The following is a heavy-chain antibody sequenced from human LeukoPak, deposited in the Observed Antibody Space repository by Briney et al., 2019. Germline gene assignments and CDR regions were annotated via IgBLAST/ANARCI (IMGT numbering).Heavy chain of an antibody. D-gene: IGHD1-1*01. V-gene: IGHV1-69*01. CDR2: IIPIFGTA. CDR1: GGTFINYA. J-gene: IGHJ4*02. Sequence: ASVKVSCKASGGTFINYAISWVRQAPGQGLEWMGGIIPIFGTANYAQKFQGRVTITADESTSTAYMELSSLRSEDTAVYYCARVEGIGGTTKKAIYFDYWGQGTLVTVSS. CDR3: ARVEGIGGTTKKAIYFDY.